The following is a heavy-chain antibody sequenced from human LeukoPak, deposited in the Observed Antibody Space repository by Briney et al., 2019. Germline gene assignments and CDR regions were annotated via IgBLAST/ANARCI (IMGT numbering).Heavy chain of an antibody. Sequence: PGGSLRLSCAASGFTFSSYSMNWVRQAPGKGLEWVSSISSSNYIYYADSVKGRFTISRDNAKNSLYLQMNSLRAEDTAVYYCARDRANYYDSSGYPSDYWGQGTLVTVSS. J-gene: IGHJ4*02. V-gene: IGHV3-21*01. D-gene: IGHD3-22*01. CDR2: ISSSNYI. CDR3: ARDRANYYDSSGYPSDY. CDR1: GFTFSSYS.